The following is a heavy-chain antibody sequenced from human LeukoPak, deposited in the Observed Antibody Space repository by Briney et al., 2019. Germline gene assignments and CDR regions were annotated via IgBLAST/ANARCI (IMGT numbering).Heavy chain of an antibody. D-gene: IGHD3-9*01. J-gene: IGHJ4*02. V-gene: IGHV1-18*01. CDR3: ARADPVLRYFDWLPNPFDY. CDR1: GYTFTIYG. CDR2: ISAYNGNT. Sequence: ASVKVSCRASGYTFTIYGISWVRQAPGQGLVWMGWISAYNGNTNSAQKLQGRVTMSTDTSTSTAYMELRSLRSDDTAVYYCARADPVLRYFDWLPNPFDYWGQGTLVTVSS.